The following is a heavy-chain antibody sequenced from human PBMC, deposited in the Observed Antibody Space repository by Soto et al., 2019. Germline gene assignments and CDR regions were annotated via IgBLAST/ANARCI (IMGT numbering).Heavy chain of an antibody. J-gene: IGHJ6*02. D-gene: IGHD3-3*01. CDR2: IPYDGSNK. V-gene: IGHV3-30*18. CDR3: AKFGYDFWSGYGAYGMDV. Sequence: PGGSLRLSCAASGFTFSSYGMHWVRQAPGKGLEWVAVIPYDGSNKYYADSVKGRFTISRDNSKNTLYLQMNSLRAEDTAVYYCAKFGYDFWSGYGAYGMDVWGQGTTVTVSS. CDR1: GFTFSSYG.